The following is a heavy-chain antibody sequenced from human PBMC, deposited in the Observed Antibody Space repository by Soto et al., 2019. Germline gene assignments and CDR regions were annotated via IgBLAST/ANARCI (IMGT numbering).Heavy chain of an antibody. J-gene: IGHJ4*02. V-gene: IGHV3-15*01. CDR2: LMSKTDGGTT. CDR3: AAGTGRTDLDY. CDR1: GFDFSKAW. D-gene: IGHD2-2*01. Sequence: EVQLVESGGGLVKPGGSLRLSCAASGFDFSKAWMSWVRQAPGKGLEWVGRLMSKTDGGTTVYAAPVKGRFTISRDDSKNPLYLKMSSLNTEDTAVYYCAAGTGRTDLDYGGQETLVTVSS.